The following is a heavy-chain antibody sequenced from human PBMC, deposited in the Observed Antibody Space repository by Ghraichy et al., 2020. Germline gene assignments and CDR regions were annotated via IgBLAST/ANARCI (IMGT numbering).Heavy chain of an antibody. CDR2: ISDSGDT. Sequence: SETLSLTCTVFGDSIKNKYWSWIRQPPGKGLEWIGYISDSGDTDYNPSLKSRVTMSRDTSINTFSLTLTSVTAADTAAYYCARHTNAYYDLFYWGPGILVTVSS. J-gene: IGHJ4*02. V-gene: IGHV4-59*01. CDR1: GDSIKNKY. CDR3: ARHTNAYYDLFY. D-gene: IGHD3-3*01.